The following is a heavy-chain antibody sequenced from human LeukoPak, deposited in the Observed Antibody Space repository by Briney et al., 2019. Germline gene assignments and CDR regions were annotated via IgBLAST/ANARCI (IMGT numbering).Heavy chain of an antibody. V-gene: IGHV4-39*01. J-gene: IGHJ6*03. D-gene: IGHD6-19*01. Sequence: SETLSLTCTVSGGSISSSSYYWGWIRQPPGTGLEWIGSIHYSGSTYYNPSLKSRVTISVDTSKNQFSLKLSSVTAADTAVYYCARHFSRSGLSYYYYYMDVWGKGTTVTVSS. CDR2: IHYSGST. CDR1: GGSISSSSYY. CDR3: ARHFSRSGLSYYYYYMDV.